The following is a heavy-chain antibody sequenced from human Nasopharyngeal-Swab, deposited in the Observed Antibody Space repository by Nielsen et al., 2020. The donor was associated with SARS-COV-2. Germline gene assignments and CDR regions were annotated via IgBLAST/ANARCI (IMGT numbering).Heavy chain of an antibody. J-gene: IGHJ5*02. Sequence: SETLSLTCAVSGGSISSYYWSWIRQPPGKGLEWIGEINHSGSTNYNPSLKSRVTISVDTSKNQFSLKLSSVTAADTAVYYCARDGPIGWFDPWGQGTLVTVSS. V-gene: IGHV4-34*01. D-gene: IGHD5-24*01. CDR2: INHSGST. CDR1: GGSISSYY. CDR3: ARDGPIGWFDP.